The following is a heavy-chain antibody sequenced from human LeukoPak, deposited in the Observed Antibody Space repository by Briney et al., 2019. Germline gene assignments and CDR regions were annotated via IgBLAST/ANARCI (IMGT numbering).Heavy chain of an antibody. V-gene: IGHV3-30*03. J-gene: IGHJ4*02. D-gene: IGHD3-9*01. CDR1: GFTFSSYG. CDR3: NAYDILTGRAFDY. CDR2: ISYDGSNK. Sequence: PGGSLRLSCAASGFTFSSYGMHWVRQAPGKGLEWVAVISYDGSNKYYADSVKGRFTISRDNSKNTLYLQMNSLRAEDTAVYYCNAYDILTGRAFDYWGQGTLVTVSS.